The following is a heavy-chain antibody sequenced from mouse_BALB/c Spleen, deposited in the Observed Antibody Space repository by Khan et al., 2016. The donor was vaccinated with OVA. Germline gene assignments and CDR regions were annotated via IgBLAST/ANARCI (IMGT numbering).Heavy chain of an antibody. J-gene: IGHJ4*01. CDR1: GFTFNTNA. CDR3: VIDVCAY. V-gene: IGHV10S3*01. CDR2: IRTKSNNYTT. Sequence: EVQLVETGGGLVRPKGSLKLSCAASGFTFNTNAMTWVRQAPGKGLEWLARIRTKSNNYTTYYADSVKDRFTISRDDSQSRLYLPMNNLKSEDTAIYYYVIDVCAYWGRGTSVTVSS.